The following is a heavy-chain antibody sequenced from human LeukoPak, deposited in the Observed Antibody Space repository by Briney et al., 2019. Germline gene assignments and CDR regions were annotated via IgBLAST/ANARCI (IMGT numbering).Heavy chain of an antibody. CDR3: AKHHEYSSSSGLDY. D-gene: IGHD6-6*01. CDR2: IYPGDSDI. V-gene: IGHV5-51*01. Sequence: GESLKISCKASGYSFTNFWIGWVLQMPGKGLEWMVIIYPGDSDIRYSPSFQGQVTISADKSISTAYLQWSSLQASDTAMYYCAKHHEYSSSSGLDYWGQGTLVTVSS. J-gene: IGHJ4*02. CDR1: GYSFTNFW.